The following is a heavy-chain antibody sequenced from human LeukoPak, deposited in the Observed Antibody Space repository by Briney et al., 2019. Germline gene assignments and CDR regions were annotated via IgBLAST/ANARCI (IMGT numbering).Heavy chain of an antibody. CDR2: INHSGST. J-gene: IGHJ4*02. D-gene: IGHD4-17*01. CDR1: GGSFSGYY. Sequence: SETLSLTCAVYGGSFSGYYWSWIRQPPGKGLERIGEINHSGSTNYNPSLKSRVTISVDTSKNQFSLKLSSVTAADTAVYYCAREFGYAVTSLDYWGQGTLVTVSS. V-gene: IGHV4-34*01. CDR3: AREFGYAVTSLDY.